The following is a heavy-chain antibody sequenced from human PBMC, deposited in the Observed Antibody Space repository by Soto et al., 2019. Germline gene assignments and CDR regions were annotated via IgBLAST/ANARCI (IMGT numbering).Heavy chain of an antibody. CDR1: GFTFSSYG. J-gene: IGHJ6*02. CDR2: ISYDGSNK. V-gene: IGHV3-30*18. Sequence: QVQLVESGGGVVQPGRSLRLSCAASGFTFSSYGMHWVRQAPGKGLEWVSVISYDGSNKYYADSVKGRFTISRDNSKDTWYLQMNSLRAEDTAVYYCAKDVVVGATTGLGDDDYYYGVDVWGQGTTVTVSS. D-gene: IGHD1-26*01. CDR3: AKDVVVGATTGLGDDDYYYGVDV.